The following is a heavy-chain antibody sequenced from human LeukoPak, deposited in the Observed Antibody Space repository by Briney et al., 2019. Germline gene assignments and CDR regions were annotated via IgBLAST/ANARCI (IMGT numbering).Heavy chain of an antibody. CDR1: GGSFSSYY. D-gene: IGHD3-3*01. CDR2: IYYSGST. Sequence: PSETLSLTCTVSGGSFSSYYWTWIRQPPGKGLEWIGYIYYSGSTNYNPSLKSRVTISLDTSKNQFSLKLTSVTAADTAVYYCAILDFWSGYYDYWGQGTLVTVSS. CDR3: AILDFWSGYYDY. J-gene: IGHJ4*02. V-gene: IGHV4-59*08.